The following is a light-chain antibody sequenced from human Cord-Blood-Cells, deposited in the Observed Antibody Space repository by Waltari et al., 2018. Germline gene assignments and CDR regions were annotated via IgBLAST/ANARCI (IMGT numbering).Light chain of an antibody. Sequence: EIVLTQSPGTLSLSPAESATLSCRASQSVSSSYLAWYQQKPGQAPRLLIYGASSRATGIPDRFSGSGSGTDFTLTISRLEPEDFAVYYCQQYGSSPRTFGQGTKVEIK. V-gene: IGKV3-20*01. J-gene: IGKJ1*01. CDR2: GAS. CDR3: QQYGSSPRT. CDR1: QSVSSSY.